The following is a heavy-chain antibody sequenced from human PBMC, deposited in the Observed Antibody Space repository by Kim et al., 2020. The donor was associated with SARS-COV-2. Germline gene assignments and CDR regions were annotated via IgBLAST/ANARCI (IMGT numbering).Heavy chain of an antibody. D-gene: IGHD3-10*01. CDR1: GFTFSSYA. CDR3: AALHLWFGEQNAFDI. CDR2: ISGSGGST. J-gene: IGHJ3*02. Sequence: GGSLRLSCAASGFTFSSYAMSWVRQAPGKGLEWVSAISGSGGSTYYADSVKGRFTISRDNSKNTLYLQMNSLRAEDTAVYYCAALHLWFGEQNAFDIWGQGTMVTVSS. V-gene: IGHV3-23*01.